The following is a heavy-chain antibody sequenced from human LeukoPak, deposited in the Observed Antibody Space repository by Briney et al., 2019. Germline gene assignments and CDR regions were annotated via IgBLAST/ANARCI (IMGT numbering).Heavy chain of an antibody. CDR2: TYYRSKWYN. V-gene: IGHV6-1*01. CDR1: GDSVSSDSAA. CDR3: ARGVHSYYFDY. Sequence: SQTLSLTCAISGDSVSSDSAAWSWTRQSPSRGLEWLGRTYYRSKWYNDYAISVKSRITINPDTSKNQFLLQLNSVTPEDTAVYYCARGVHSYYFDYWGQGTLVTVSS. D-gene: IGHD2-15*01. J-gene: IGHJ4*02.